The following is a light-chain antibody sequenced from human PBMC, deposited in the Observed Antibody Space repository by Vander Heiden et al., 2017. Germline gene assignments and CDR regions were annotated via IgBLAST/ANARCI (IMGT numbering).Light chain of an antibody. CDR3: KQFQSYPET. Sequence: AIQLTQSPSSLSASVVDSVTIPRRASKGSSSALAWYQQKPGKAPKLLIYDASSLESGVPARFSGSGSGTDFTLKISSLQPEDVATYYCKQFQSYPETFGQGTKLEIK. CDR2: DAS. V-gene: IGKV1-13*02. J-gene: IGKJ2*01. CDR1: KGSSSA.